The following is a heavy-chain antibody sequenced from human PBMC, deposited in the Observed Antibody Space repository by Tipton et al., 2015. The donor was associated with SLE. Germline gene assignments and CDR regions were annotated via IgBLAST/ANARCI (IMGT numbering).Heavy chain of an antibody. J-gene: IGHJ4*02. CDR1: GGSIRSGEYY. V-gene: IGHV4-31*03. CDR2: IHDSGAT. Sequence: TLSLTCTVSGGSIRSGEYYWSWIRQHPGKGLEWIGYIHDSGATFYNSSLRSRSAISVDTSQNQFSLRLTSATAADTAIYYCARHPGASFDFWGQGILVTVSS. CDR3: ARHPGASFDF.